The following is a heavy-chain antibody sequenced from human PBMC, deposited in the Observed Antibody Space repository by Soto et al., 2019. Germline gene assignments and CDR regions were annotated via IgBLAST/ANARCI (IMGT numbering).Heavy chain of an antibody. CDR2: IIPMSGRP. V-gene: IGHV1-69*06. CDR1: GGTFNSYS. Sequence: QVQLVQSGAEVKTPGSSVKVSCKASGGTFNSYSIDWVRQAPGQGFEWMGGIIPMSGRPNYAQRFQGRVTFSADKSTNKVYIEVNSLTHEDTAVYYCTRRGRQSANWFDPWGQGTLVTVSS. J-gene: IGHJ5*02. CDR3: TRRGRQSANWFDP.